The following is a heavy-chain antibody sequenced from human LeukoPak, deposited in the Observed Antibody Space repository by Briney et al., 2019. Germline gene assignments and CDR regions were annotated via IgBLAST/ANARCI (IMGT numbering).Heavy chain of an antibody. V-gene: IGHV3-43D*04. CDR3: AKDISQRCSGGSCYSDVVFQH. CDR1: GFTFDDYA. Sequence: PGGSLRLSCAASGFTFDDYAMHWVRQAPGKGLEWVSLISWDGGSTYYADSVKGRFTISRDNSKNSLYLQMNSLRAEDTALYYCAKDISQRCSGGSCYSDVVFQHWGQGTLVTVSS. J-gene: IGHJ1*01. CDR2: ISWDGGST. D-gene: IGHD2-15*01.